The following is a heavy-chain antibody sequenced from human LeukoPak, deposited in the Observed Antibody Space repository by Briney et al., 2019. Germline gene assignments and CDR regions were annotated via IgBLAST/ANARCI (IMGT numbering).Heavy chain of an antibody. CDR1: GFTFSDYY. Sequence: GSLRLSCAASGFTFSDYYMSWIRQAPGKGLEWVSYIRSSGSTIYYADSVKGRFTISRDNAKNSLNLQMNSLGAEDTAVYYCARGTSMETGPVDYYYGMDVWGQGTTVTVSS. CDR3: ARGTSMETGPVDYYYGMDV. J-gene: IGHJ6*02. CDR2: IRSSGSTI. V-gene: IGHV3-11*01. D-gene: IGHD5-18*01.